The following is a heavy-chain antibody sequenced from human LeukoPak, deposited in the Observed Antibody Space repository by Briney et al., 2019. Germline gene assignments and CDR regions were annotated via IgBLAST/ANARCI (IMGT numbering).Heavy chain of an antibody. CDR3: AQQCSGSYEPCFDY. J-gene: IGHJ4*02. CDR2: ISYSEST. D-gene: IGHD1-26*01. Sequence: SETLSLTCTVTGGPISGYYWSWIRQPPGKGLEWIGYISYSESTNYNPSLKSRVTISVDTSKNQFSQKLSSVTAADTAVYYCAQQCSGSYEPCFDYWGQGTLVTVSS. CDR1: GGPISGYY. V-gene: IGHV4-59*01.